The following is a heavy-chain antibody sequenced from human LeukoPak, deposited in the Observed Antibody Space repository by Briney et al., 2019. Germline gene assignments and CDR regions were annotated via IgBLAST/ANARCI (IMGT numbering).Heavy chain of an antibody. CDR1: GYTFGAYY. D-gene: IGHD6-13*01. J-gene: IGHJ6*03. Sequence: GASVKVSCKASGYTFGAYYMYWVRQAPGQGLEWMGWINTNTGNPTYAQGFTGRFVFSLDTSVSTAYLQISSLKAEDTAVYYCARGRIAAAGTFHNDPYYYYVDVWGKGTTVTVSS. V-gene: IGHV7-4-1*02. CDR2: INTNTGNP. CDR3: ARGRIAAAGTFHNDPYYYYVDV.